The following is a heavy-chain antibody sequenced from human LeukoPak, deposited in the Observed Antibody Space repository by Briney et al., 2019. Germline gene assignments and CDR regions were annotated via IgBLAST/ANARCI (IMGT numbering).Heavy chain of an antibody. CDR1: GFSLRTSGVG. V-gene: IGHV2-5*02. J-gene: IGHJ4*02. CDR3: AHRPPNWAIDY. D-gene: IGHD7-27*01. CDR2: IYWDDDK. Sequence: SGPTLVNPTQTLTLTCTFSGFSLRTSGVGVGWIRQPPGKALEWLALIYWDDDKRYSPSLKSRLTITKDTSKNEVVLTMTNMGPVDTATYYCAHRPPNWAIDYWGQGTLVTVSS.